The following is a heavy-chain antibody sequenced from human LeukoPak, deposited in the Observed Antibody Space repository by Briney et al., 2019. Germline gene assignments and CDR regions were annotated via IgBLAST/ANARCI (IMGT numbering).Heavy chain of an antibody. CDR3: ARVGGGYGDYGIDY. V-gene: IGHV1-69*04. D-gene: IGHD4-17*01. Sequence: ASVKVSCKASGGIFSSYAISWVRQAPGQGLEWMGRIIPILGIANYAQKFQGRVTITADKSTSTAYMELSSLRSEGTAVYYCARVGGGYGDYGIDYWGQGTLVTVSS. J-gene: IGHJ4*02. CDR1: GGIFSSYA. CDR2: IIPILGIA.